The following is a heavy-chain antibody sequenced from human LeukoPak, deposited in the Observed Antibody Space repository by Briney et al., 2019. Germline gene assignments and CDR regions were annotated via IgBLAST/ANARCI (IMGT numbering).Heavy chain of an antibody. CDR3: ARGLLKWNSSGYYYFQH. J-gene: IGHJ1*01. V-gene: IGHV4-34*01. D-gene: IGHD3-22*01. CDR2: INHSGST. CDR1: GGSFSGYY. Sequence: TSEALSLTCAVYGGSFSGYYWSWIRQPPGKGLEWIGEINHSGSTNYNPSLKSRVTISVDTSKNRFSLKLSSVTAADTAVYYCARGLLKWNSSGYYYFQHWGQGTLVTVSS.